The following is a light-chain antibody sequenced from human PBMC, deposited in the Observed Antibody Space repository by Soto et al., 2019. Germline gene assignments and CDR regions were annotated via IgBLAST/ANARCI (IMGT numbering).Light chain of an antibody. J-gene: IGLJ2*01. CDR1: SSDVGGYND. CDR3: SSFAGNNNLV. Sequence: QSVLTQPPSASGSPGQSVTISCTGTSSDVGGYNDVSWYQQHPGKAPKLMISEVSKRPSGVPDRFSGSKSGNTASLTVSGLQAEDEADYYCSSFAGNNNLVFGGGTQLTVL. V-gene: IGLV2-8*01. CDR2: EVS.